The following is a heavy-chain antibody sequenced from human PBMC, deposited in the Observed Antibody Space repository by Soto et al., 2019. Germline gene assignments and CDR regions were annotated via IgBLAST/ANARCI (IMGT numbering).Heavy chain of an antibody. D-gene: IGHD2-15*01. J-gene: IGHJ4*01. V-gene: IGHV3-64D*06. CDR1: GFTFSNYA. CDR3: VKGNQLLRYYFEF. Sequence: GGSLRLSCSVSGFTFSNYAMHWVRQAPGKGLEYVSGITSDGDSTWHADSVKDRFTTSRDNSKNTLFLQMSSLRVEDTAIYFCVKGNQLLRYYFEFWGPGTLVTVFS. CDR2: ITSDGDST.